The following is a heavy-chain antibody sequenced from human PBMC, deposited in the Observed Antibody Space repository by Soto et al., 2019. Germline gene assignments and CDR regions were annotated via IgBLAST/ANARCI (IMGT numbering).Heavy chain of an antibody. CDR2: IYYSGST. D-gene: IGHD3-22*01. V-gene: IGHV4-39*01. CDR1: GGSISSSSYY. CDR3: ARRLYYDSSGFEGGGMDV. Sequence: ETLSLTCTVSGGSISSSSYYWGWIRQPPGKGLEWIGSIYYSGSTYYNPSLKSRVTISVDTSKNQFSLKLSSATAADTAVYYCARRLYYDSSGFEGGGMDVWGQGATVTVSS. J-gene: IGHJ6*02.